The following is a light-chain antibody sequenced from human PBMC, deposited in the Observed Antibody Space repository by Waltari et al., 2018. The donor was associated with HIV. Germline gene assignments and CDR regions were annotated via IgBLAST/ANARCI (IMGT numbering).Light chain of an antibody. J-gene: IGKJ1*01. CDR2: WAS. CDR3: QQYYSTPRT. CDR1: QKILFSSTNKNY. V-gene: IGKV4-1*01. Sequence: DIVLTQSPDSLAVSLGERATMNCKSSQKILFSSTNKNYLSWYQQRPGQPPRLHIYWASSRESGVPERFTGSGSGTNFTLTISRLQADDVAVYFCQQYYSTPRTFGQGTKV.